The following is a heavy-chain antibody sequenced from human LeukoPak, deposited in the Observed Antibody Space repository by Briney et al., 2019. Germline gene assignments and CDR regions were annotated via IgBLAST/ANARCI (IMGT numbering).Heavy chain of an antibody. Sequence: GGSLRLSCAASGVTLSTYAMSWARQAPGKGLDWVSGISSRGSGDNTYYADAMKDRFTISRDSSKNTLFPHMNTLRTKDTAIPYCAKDSTVGASFWYFDIWGRGTLVTVSS. J-gene: IGHJ2*01. D-gene: IGHD1-26*01. CDR3: AKDSTVGASFWYFDI. CDR2: ISSRGSGDNT. CDR1: GVTLSTYA. V-gene: IGHV3-23*01.